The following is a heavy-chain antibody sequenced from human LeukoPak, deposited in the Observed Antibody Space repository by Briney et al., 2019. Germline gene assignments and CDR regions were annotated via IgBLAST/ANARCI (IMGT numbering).Heavy chain of an antibody. V-gene: IGHV3-30*18. J-gene: IGHJ6*02. D-gene: IGHD2-8*02. Sequence: PGGSLRLSCAASGFTVSSNYMNWVRQAPGKGLEWVAFISYDGSNNYYADSVKGRFTISRDNSKNTLFLQMSSLRAEDTALYYCAKTLATGGGSYNMDVWGQGTTVTVS. CDR2: ISYDGSNN. CDR3: AKTLATGGGSYNMDV. CDR1: GFTVSSNY.